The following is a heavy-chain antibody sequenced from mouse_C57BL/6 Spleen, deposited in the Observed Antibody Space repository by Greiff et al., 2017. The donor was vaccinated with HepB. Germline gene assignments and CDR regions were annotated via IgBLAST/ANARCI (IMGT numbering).Heavy chain of an antibody. CDR1: GYTFTDYE. J-gene: IGHJ4*01. Sequence: QVQLKQSGAELVRPGASVTLSCKASGYTFTDYEMHWVKQTPVHGLEWIGAIDPETGGTAYNQKFKGKAILTADKSSSTAYMELRSLTSEDSAVYYCTRKSSGYLYAMDYWGQGTSVTVSS. CDR2: IDPETGGT. V-gene: IGHV1-15*01. D-gene: IGHD3-2*02. CDR3: TRKSSGYLYAMDY.